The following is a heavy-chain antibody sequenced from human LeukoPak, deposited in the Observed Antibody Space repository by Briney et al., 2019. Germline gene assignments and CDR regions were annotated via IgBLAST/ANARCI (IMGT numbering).Heavy chain of an antibody. Sequence: SETLSLTCTVSGGSISSYFWSWIRQPPGKGLEWIGYIYYSGSTNYNPSLKSRVTISVDTSKNQFSLKLSSVSAAVTAVYYCARRSGWRDYYYYGMDVWGQGTTVTVSS. CDR1: GGSISSYF. J-gene: IGHJ6*02. CDR2: IYYSGST. D-gene: IGHD6-19*01. V-gene: IGHV4-59*08. CDR3: ARRSGWRDYYYYGMDV.